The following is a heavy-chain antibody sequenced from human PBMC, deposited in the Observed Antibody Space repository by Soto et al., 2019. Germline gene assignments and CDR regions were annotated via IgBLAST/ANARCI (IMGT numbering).Heavy chain of an antibody. V-gene: IGHV1-69*13. CDR2: VIPIFGSP. Sequence: SVKVSYKASGGTFRNHVFNWVRQAPGQGLEWMGGVIPIFGSPNYAQKFQGRVTITADASTNTVYMEVSSLRSQDTAMYYCARDLEFRDGNISHLDYWGQGTLVTVSS. CDR3: ARDLEFRDGNISHLDY. CDR1: GGTFRNHV. J-gene: IGHJ4*02. D-gene: IGHD3-10*01.